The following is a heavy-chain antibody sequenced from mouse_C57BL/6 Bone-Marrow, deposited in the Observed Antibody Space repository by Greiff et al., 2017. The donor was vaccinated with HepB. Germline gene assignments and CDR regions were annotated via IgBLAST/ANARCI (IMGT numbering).Heavy chain of an antibody. CDR2: ISYDGSN. D-gene: IGHD1-1*01. CDR3: ARGSSY. J-gene: IGHJ3*01. CDR1: GYSITSGYY. Sequence: EVQLQQSGPGLVKPSQSLSLTCSVTGYSITSGYYWNWIRQFPGNKLEWMGYISYDGSNNYNPSPKNRISITRDTSKNQFFLKLNSVTTEDTATYYCARGSSYWGQGTLVTVSA. V-gene: IGHV3-6*01.